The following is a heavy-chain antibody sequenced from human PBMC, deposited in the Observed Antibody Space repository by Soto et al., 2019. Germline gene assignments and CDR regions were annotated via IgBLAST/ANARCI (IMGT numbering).Heavy chain of an antibody. Sequence: SETLSLTCTVSGGSISSGDYYWSWIRQPPGKGLEWIGYIYYSGSTYYNPSLKSRVTISVDTSKNQFSLKLSSVTAADTAVYYCVRTYYDFWSVYFDYWGQGTLVTVSS. CDR1: GGSISSGDYY. CDR3: VRTYYDFWSVYFDY. V-gene: IGHV4-30-4*01. D-gene: IGHD3-3*01. CDR2: IYYSGST. J-gene: IGHJ4*02.